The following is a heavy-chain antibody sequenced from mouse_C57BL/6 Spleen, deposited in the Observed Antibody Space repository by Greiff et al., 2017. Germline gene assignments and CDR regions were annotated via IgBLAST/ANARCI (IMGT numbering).Heavy chain of an antibody. CDR3: TIYDYDDFSFAY. CDR1: GYTFTSYW. D-gene: IGHD2-4*01. V-gene: IGHV1-5*01. Sequence: EVQLQQSGTVLARPGASVKMSCKTSGYTFTSYWMHWVKQRPGQGLEWIGAIYPGNSDTSYNQKFKGKAKLTAVTSASTAYMELSSLTNEDSAVYYCTIYDYDDFSFAYWGQGTLVTVSA. J-gene: IGHJ3*01. CDR2: IYPGNSDT.